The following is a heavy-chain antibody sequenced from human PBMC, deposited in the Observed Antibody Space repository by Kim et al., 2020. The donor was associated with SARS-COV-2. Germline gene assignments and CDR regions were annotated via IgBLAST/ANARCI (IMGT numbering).Heavy chain of an antibody. CDR3: ASGFAHYYYYGMDV. Sequence: SQTLSLTCAISGDSVSSNSAAWNWIRQSPSRGLEWLGRTYYRSKWYNDYAVSVKSRITINPDTSKNQFTLQLNSVTPEDTAVYYCASGFAHYYYYGMDVWGQGTTVTVSS. CDR2: TYYRSKWYN. D-gene: IGHD2-21*01. V-gene: IGHV6-1*01. CDR1: GDSVSSNSAA. J-gene: IGHJ6*02.